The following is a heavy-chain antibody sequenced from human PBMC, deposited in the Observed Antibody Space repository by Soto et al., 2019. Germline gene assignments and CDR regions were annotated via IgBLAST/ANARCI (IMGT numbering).Heavy chain of an antibody. CDR2: IIPITGTV. D-gene: IGHD6-6*01. J-gene: IGHJ2*01. CDR3: VREYISSAHYLSGDV. CDR1: GGTFSSYA. Sequence: QVQLVQSGAEVKKPGSSVNVSCKVSGGTFSSYAIGWVRQAPGQGLEWMGGIIPITGTVNYAQKFQGRVTITAYESTTTVYRGLNSLRSEYTALYYWVREYISSAHYLSGDVWGRGTLVTVSS. V-gene: IGHV1-69*01.